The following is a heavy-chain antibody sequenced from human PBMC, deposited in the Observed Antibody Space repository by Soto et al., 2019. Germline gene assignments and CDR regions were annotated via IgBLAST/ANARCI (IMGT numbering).Heavy chain of an antibody. CDR3: ARDRSIAAAGKSRYYYYGMDV. V-gene: IGHV1-18*01. J-gene: IGHJ6*02. CDR1: GYTFTTDS. D-gene: IGHD6-13*01. CDR2: ISAYNGNT. Sequence: ASFKISCKSSGYTFTTDSMHWVLHPPGKVLEWMGWISAYNGNTNYAQKLQGRVTMTTDTSTSTAYMELRSLRSDDTAVYYCARDRSIAAAGKSRYYYYGMDVWGQGNTVTGSS.